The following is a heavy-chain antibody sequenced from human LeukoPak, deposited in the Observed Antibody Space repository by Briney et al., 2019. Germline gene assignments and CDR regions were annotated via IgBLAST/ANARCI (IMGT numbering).Heavy chain of an antibody. CDR2: ISTSSSYI. CDR1: GFTFSSYS. D-gene: IGHD2-15*01. V-gene: IGHV3-21*01. J-gene: IGHJ4*02. Sequence: GGSLRPSCAASGFTFSSYSMSWVRQAPGKGLEWVSSISTSSSYIYYADSVKGRFTISRDNAKNSLYLQMDSLRAEDTAVYYCASEIVPRWSSPNFDYWGQGTLVTVSS. CDR3: ASEIVPRWSSPNFDY.